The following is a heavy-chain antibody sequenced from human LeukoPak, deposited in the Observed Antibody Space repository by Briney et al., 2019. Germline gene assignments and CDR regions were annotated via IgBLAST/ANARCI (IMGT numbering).Heavy chain of an antibody. Sequence: GGSLRLSCAVSGFTVSGNYMSWVRQSPGKGLEWVSGINWNGGSTGYADSVKGRFTISRDNAKNSLYLQMNSLRAEDTALYYCARASGGFRYYYYMDVWGKGTTVTVSS. CDR2: INWNGGST. CDR1: GFTVSGNY. J-gene: IGHJ6*03. CDR3: ARASGGFRYYYYMDV. V-gene: IGHV3-20*04. D-gene: IGHD3-16*01.